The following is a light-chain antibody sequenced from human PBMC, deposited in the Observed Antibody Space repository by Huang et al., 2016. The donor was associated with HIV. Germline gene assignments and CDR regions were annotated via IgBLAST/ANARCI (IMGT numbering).Light chain of an antibody. V-gene: IGKV1-33*01. CDR3: QQSDSLPYT. J-gene: IGKJ2*01. CDR1: QDIRKS. Sequence: DIQMTQSPSSLSASVGDRVTITCQASQDIRKSLNWYQQKPGKAPNLLIYDASNLQTGVPSRVGGGGSGTDVTFTLSSLQPEDIATYYCQQSDSLPYTFGQGTKLEIK. CDR2: DAS.